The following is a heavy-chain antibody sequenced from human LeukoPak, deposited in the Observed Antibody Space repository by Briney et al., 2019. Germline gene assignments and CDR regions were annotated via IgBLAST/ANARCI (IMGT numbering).Heavy chain of an antibody. D-gene: IGHD3-10*01. CDR1: GASVTSGGFY. Sequence: PSETLSLTCTVSGASVTSGGFYWAWLRQPPGKGLGWIATVYYTGSTYYNPSLKSRVTISIDTSNNHFSLKLRSGVAPDTALYYCARHSGSGSLSRPFDPWGQGTLVTVSS. J-gene: IGHJ5*02. V-gene: IGHV4-39*02. CDR3: ARHSGSGSLSRPFDP. CDR2: VYYTGST.